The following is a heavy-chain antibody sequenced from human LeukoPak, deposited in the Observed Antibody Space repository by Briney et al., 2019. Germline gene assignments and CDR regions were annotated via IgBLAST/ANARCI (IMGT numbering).Heavy chain of an antibody. J-gene: IGHJ4*02. Sequence: GGSLRLSCAASGFTFSSYAMHWVRQAPGKGLEWVAVISDDGRNKYYADSVKGRFTISRDNSKNTLYLQMNSLRAEDTAVYYCARDLSVAVAGHWGQGTLVNVSS. CDR1: GFTFSSYA. D-gene: IGHD6-19*01. CDR2: ISDDGRNK. CDR3: ARDLSVAVAGH. V-gene: IGHV3-30*04.